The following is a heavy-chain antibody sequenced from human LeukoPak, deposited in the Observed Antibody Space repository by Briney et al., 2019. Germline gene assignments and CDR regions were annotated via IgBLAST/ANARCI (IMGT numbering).Heavy chain of an antibody. J-gene: IGHJ4*02. CDR2: IYYSGST. D-gene: IGHD6-6*01. CDR3: ARQYSSSSAKIFDY. V-gene: IGHV4-39*01. CDR1: GGSISSSSYC. Sequence: SESLSLTCTVSGGSISSSSYCWGWIRQPPGKGLEWIGSIYYSGSTYYNPSLKSRVTISVDTSKTQFSLKLSSVTAADTAVYYCARQYSSSSAKIFDYWGQGTLVTVSS.